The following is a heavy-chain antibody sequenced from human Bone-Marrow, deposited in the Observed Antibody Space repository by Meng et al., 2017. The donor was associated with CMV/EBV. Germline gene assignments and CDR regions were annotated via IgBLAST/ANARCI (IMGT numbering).Heavy chain of an antibody. CDR3: ARDPQFLGATNYYYYYGTDV. V-gene: IGHV1-69*05. J-gene: IGHJ6*02. CDR1: GGTFSSYA. Sequence: SVKVSCKASGGTFSSYAISWVRQAPGQGLEWMGGIIPIFGTANYAQKFQGRVTITTDESTSTAYMELSSLRAEDTAVYYCARDPQFLGATNYYYYYGTDVWGQGTTVTVSS. CDR2: IIPIFGTA. D-gene: IGHD3-3*01.